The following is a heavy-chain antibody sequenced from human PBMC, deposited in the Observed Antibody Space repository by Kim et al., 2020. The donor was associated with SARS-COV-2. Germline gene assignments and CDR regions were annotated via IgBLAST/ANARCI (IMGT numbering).Heavy chain of an antibody. CDR1: GYTFTSYA. Sequence: ASVKVSCKASGYTFTSYAMHWVRQAPGQRLEWMGWINAGNGNTKYSQKFQGRVTITRDTSASTAYMELSSLRSEDTAVYYCARDGLGLRYFDRLLRRNYFDYWGQGTLVTVSS. CDR3: ARDGLGLRYFDRLLRRNYFDY. D-gene: IGHD3-9*01. J-gene: IGHJ4*02. V-gene: IGHV1-3*01. CDR2: INAGNGNT.